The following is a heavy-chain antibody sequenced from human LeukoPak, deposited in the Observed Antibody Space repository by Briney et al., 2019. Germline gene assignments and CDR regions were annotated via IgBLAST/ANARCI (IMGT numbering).Heavy chain of an antibody. Sequence: PSETLSLTCTVSGGSISSYYWSWIRQPPGKGLEWIGYIYYSGSTNYNPSLKSRVTISVDTSKNQFSLKLSSVTAADTAVYYCARASYSASNYYDSSGYPGGDYWGQGTLVTVSS. D-gene: IGHD3-22*01. CDR2: IYYSGST. V-gene: IGHV4-59*08. J-gene: IGHJ4*02. CDR1: GGSISSYY. CDR3: ARASYSASNYYDSSGYPGGDY.